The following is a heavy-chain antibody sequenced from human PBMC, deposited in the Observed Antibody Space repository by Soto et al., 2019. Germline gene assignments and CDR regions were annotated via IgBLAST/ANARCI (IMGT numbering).Heavy chain of an antibody. CDR2: ISPGSRYP. J-gene: IGHJ5*02. Sequence: PGGSLRLSCAGSGFTFGDSYMSWIRQAPGKGLEWLSYISPGSRYPAYADSVKGRFTISRDNAKRSLYLQMMTLTAEDTAIYYCVRGGGGGLFDPWGQGTMVTVSS. D-gene: IGHD2-15*01. CDR1: GFTFGDSY. CDR3: VRGGGGGLFDP. V-gene: IGHV3-11*06.